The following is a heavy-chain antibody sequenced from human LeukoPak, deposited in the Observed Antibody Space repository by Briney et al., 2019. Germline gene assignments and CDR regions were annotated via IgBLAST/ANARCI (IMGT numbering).Heavy chain of an antibody. CDR1: GDSISRNY. J-gene: IGHJ4*02. Sequence: PSETLSLTCSVSGDSISRNYWTWIRQPPGKGLEWIGHFYYSGSTSYNPSLKSRVTISADTSKNQFSLKLTSVTAADTAVYYCADRGGVYWGQGILVTVSS. CDR3: ADRGGVY. CDR2: FYYSGST. V-gene: IGHV4-59*01. D-gene: IGHD1-14*01.